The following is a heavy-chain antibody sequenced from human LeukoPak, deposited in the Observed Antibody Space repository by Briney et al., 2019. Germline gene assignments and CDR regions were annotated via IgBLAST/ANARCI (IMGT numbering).Heavy chain of an antibody. CDR1: GGSISSSSYY. D-gene: IGHD2-2*01. CDR3: AREGEEESNQLVPTDY. J-gene: IGHJ4*02. V-gene: IGHV4-39*07. CDR2: IYYSGST. Sequence: PSETLSLTCTVSGGSISSSSYYWGWIRQPPGKGLEWIGSIYYSGSTYYNPSLKSRVTISVDTSKNQFSLKLSSVTAADTAVYYCAREGEEESNQLVPTDYWGQGTLVTVSS.